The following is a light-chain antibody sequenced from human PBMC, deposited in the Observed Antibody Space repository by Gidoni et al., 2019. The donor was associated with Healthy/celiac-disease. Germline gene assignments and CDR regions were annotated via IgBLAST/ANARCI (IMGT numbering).Light chain of an antibody. CDR1: SGSIASNY. CDR3: QSYDSSNWV. Sequence: NFMLTQPHSVSASPGKTVTISCTRSSGSIASNYVQWYQQRPGSSPTTVIYEDNQRPSGVPDRFSGSSDSSSNSASLTISGLKTEDEADYYCQSYDSSNWVFGGGTKLTVL. CDR2: EDN. V-gene: IGLV6-57*01. J-gene: IGLJ3*02.